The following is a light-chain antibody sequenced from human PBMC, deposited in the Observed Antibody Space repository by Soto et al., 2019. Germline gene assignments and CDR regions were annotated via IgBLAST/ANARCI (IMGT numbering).Light chain of an antibody. J-gene: IGKJ1*01. Sequence: EIVLTQSPGTLSLSPGERATLSCRAVQSVSSSYLAWYQQKPGQAPRLLISGASGRATGIPVRFSSSGSETDFTLTISRLEPEDFAVYYCQQYGSSPPRTFGQGTKVDIK. CDR2: GAS. CDR1: QSVSSSY. V-gene: IGKV3-20*01. CDR3: QQYGSSPPRT.